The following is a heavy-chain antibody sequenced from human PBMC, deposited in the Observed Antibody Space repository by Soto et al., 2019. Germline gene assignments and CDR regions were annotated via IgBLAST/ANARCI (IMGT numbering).Heavy chain of an antibody. CDR3: ARQGIVATIIPYWYFDL. J-gene: IGHJ2*01. Sequence: PSETLSLTCTVSGGSISSSSYYWGWIRQPPGKGLEWIGTIFYSGSTYYSPSLKSRATISVDTSKNQFSLKPTSATAADTAVYYCARQGIVATIIPYWYFDLWGRGTLVTVSS. V-gene: IGHV4-39*01. CDR2: IFYSGST. CDR1: GGSISSSSYY. D-gene: IGHD5-12*01.